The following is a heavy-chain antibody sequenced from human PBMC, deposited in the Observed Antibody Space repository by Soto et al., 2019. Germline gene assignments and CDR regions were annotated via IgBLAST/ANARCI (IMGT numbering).Heavy chain of an antibody. Sequence: ASVKVSCKASGYTFTSYAMHWVRHAPGQRLEWMGWINAGNGNTKYSQKFQGRVTITRDTSASTAYMELSSLRSEDTAVYYCARGSIAAAGNYYYYYMDVWGKGTTVTVSS. V-gene: IGHV1-3*01. CDR1: GYTFTSYA. J-gene: IGHJ6*03. CDR3: ARGSIAAAGNYYYYYMDV. CDR2: INAGNGNT. D-gene: IGHD6-13*01.